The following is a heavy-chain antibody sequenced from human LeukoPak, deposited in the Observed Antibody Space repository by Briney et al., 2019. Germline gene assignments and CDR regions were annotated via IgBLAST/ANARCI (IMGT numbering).Heavy chain of an antibody. D-gene: IGHD2-15*01. J-gene: IGHJ4*02. CDR1: GFTFDDYA. Sequence: GRSLRLSCAASGFTFDDYAMSWVRQAPGKGLEWVSAISGGGGSTYYADSVKGRFTISRDNSKNTLYLQMNSLRAEDTALYYCAKVVVVASYYFDYWGQGTLVTVSS. V-gene: IGHV3-23*01. CDR2: ISGGGGST. CDR3: AKVVVVASYYFDY.